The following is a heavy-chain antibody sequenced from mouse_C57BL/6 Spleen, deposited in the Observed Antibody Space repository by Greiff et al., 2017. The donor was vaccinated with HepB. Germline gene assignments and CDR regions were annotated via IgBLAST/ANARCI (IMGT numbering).Heavy chain of an antibody. J-gene: IGHJ4*01. CDR2: INPNNGGT. Sequence: EVQLQQSGPELVKPGASVKMSCKASGYTFTDYNMHWVKQSHGKSLEWIGYINPNNGGTSYNQKFKGKATLTVNKSSSTAYMELRGLTSEDSAVYYCARSAKLGYAMDYWGQGTSVTVSS. V-gene: IGHV1-22*01. CDR3: ARSAKLGYAMDY. D-gene: IGHD4-1*01. CDR1: GYTFTDYN.